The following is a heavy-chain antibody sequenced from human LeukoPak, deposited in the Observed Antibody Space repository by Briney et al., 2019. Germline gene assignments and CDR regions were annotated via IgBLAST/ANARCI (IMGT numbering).Heavy chain of an antibody. CDR2: IIPSGGDT. V-gene: IGHV1-46*01. CDR3: AKSRCGGDCYSGQNWYFDL. D-gene: IGHD2-21*02. Sequence: ASVKVSCKSSGYTFTSYYIYWVRQAPGQGLEWMGIIIPSGGDTSHAQKFQGRVTMTRDTSTSTVYMELSSLRSEDTAVYYCAKSRCGGDCYSGQNWYFDLWGRGTLVTVSS. CDR1: GYTFTSYY. J-gene: IGHJ2*01.